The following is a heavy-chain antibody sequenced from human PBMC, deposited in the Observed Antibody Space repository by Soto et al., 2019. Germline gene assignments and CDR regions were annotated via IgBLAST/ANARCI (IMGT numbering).Heavy chain of an antibody. D-gene: IGHD3-10*01. V-gene: IGHV4-39*01. CDR2: IYYSGST. Sequence: PSETLSLTCTVSGGSISSSSYYWGWLRQPPGKGLEWIGSIYYSGSTYYNPSLKSRVTISVDTSKNQFSLKLSSVTAADTAVYYCARQAYYYGSGSYFRPFYYYCGMDVWGQGTTVTVSS. CDR3: ARQAYYYGSGSYFRPFYYYCGMDV. J-gene: IGHJ6*02. CDR1: GGSISSSSYY.